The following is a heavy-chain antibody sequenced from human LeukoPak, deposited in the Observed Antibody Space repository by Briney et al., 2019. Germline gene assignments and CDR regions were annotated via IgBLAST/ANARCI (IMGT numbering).Heavy chain of an antibody. CDR3: ARDRAWNYFDY. D-gene: IGHD3-3*01. V-gene: IGHV3-23*01. J-gene: IGHJ4*02. CDR2: LIENGATT. CDR1: GFTFSSHA. Sequence: GGSLRLSCAASGFTFSSHAMSWVRRAPGKGLEWVSGLIENGATTYYADSVKGRFTISRDNSKNTLYLQMDSLRAEDTAVYYCARDRAWNYFDYWGQGTLSPSPQ.